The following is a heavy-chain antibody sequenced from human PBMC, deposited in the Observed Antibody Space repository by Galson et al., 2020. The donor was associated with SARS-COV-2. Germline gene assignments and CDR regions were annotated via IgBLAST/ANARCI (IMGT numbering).Heavy chain of an antibody. Sequence: GGSLRLSCAASGFTFNTVWMNWVRQAPGKGLEWVANIKQDGSEKYYVDSVKGRFTISRDNAKNSLYLQMNNLRAEDTAMYYCARDHFVVPTATFDYWGQGALVTVSS. CDR1: GFTFNTVW. D-gene: IGHD2-2*01. CDR2: IKQDGSEK. J-gene: IGHJ4*02. V-gene: IGHV3-7*01. CDR3: ARDHFVVPTATFDY.